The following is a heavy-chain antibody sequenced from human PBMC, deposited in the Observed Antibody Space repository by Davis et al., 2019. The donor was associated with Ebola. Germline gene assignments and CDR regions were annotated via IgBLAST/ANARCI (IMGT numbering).Heavy chain of an antibody. Sequence: GGSLRLSCVASGFSFRIYWMSWVRQAPGRGLEWVATVNQDGRQTYYVASVKGRFTMSRDDAKNSLYLQMNNLRVDDTAVYYCATDARAGFDPWGQGTLVTVSS. V-gene: IGHV3-7*03. J-gene: IGHJ5*02. D-gene: IGHD6-19*01. CDR1: GFSFRIYW. CDR3: ATDARAGFDP. CDR2: VNQDGRQT.